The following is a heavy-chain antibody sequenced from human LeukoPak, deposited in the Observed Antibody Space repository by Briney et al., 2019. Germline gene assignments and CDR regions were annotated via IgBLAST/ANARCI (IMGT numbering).Heavy chain of an antibody. CDR1: GGAISTGAYH. V-gene: IGHV4-31*03. Sequence: SQTLSLTCTVSGGAISTGAYHWSWIPQHPGKGLEWIGYIYYSGSSLDNPSLKSRLTLSVGTSKNQFSLMLTSVTAADTAVYCCASRTISVFLDNWGQGTLVAVSS. J-gene: IGHJ4*02. CDR2: IYYSGSS. D-gene: IGHD3-3*02. CDR3: ASRTISVFLDN.